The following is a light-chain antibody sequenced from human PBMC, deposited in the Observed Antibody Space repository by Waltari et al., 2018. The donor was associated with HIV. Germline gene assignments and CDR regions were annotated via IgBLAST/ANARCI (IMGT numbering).Light chain of an antibody. Sequence: QSALTQPASVSGSPGQSITISCTGTSSDVGGYNYVSWYQQHPGKAPNLMIYEVSNRPSGVSNRFSGSKSGNTASLTISGLQAEDEADYYCRSYTSSSTLVFGTGTKVTVL. J-gene: IGLJ1*01. CDR2: EVS. CDR3: RSYTSSSTLV. V-gene: IGLV2-14*01. CDR1: SSDVGGYNY.